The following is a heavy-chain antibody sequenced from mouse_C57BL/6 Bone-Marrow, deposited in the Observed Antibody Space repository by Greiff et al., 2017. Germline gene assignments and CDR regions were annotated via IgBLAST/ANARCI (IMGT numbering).Heavy chain of an antibody. Sequence: VQLQQPGPELVKPGASVKMSCKASGYTFTSYVMHWVKQKPGQGLEWIGYIYPYNDGTKYNEKFKGKATLTSDKSSSTAYMELSSLTSEDSAVYYCAREGLLGLRRSFYYWGQGTTLTVSA. CDR2: IYPYNDGT. D-gene: IGHD2-2*01. V-gene: IGHV1-14*01. J-gene: IGHJ2*01. CDR3: AREGLLGLRRSFYY. CDR1: GYTFTSYV.